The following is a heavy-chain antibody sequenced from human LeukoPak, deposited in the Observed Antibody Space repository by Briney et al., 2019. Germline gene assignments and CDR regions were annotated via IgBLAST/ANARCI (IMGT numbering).Heavy chain of an antibody. CDR3: AAVATITDYYYYGMDV. Sequence: GASVKVSCKASGYTFTSYGISWVRQAPGQGLEWMGWISAYNGNTNYAQKLQGRVTMTTDTSTSTAYMELRSLRSEDTAVYYCAAVATITDYYYYGMDVWGQGTTVTVSS. J-gene: IGHJ6*02. CDR1: GYTFTSYG. D-gene: IGHD5-12*01. V-gene: IGHV1-18*01. CDR2: ISAYNGNT.